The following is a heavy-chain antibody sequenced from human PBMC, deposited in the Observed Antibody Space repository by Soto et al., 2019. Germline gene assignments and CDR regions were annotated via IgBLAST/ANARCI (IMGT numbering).Heavy chain of an antibody. J-gene: IGHJ5*02. D-gene: IGHD2-15*01. V-gene: IGHV3-7*01. Sequence: GGSLRLSCVGSGITFSNYWMNWVRQTPGKGLEGVANIKPDGSAKAYVDSVKGRFTVSRDNAKNSLYLQMNSLRAEDTAVYFCAAWDISNPWGQGTLVTVSS. CDR2: IKPDGSAK. CDR3: AAWDISNP. CDR1: GITFSNYW.